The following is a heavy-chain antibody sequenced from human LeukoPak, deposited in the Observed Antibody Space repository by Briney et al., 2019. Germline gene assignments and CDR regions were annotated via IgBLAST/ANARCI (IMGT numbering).Heavy chain of an antibody. CDR2: INHSGST. V-gene: IGHV4-34*01. CDR1: GGSFSGYY. CDR3: ARAVILPLSQQLGELDY. D-gene: IGHD6-13*01. Sequence: SETLSLTCAVYGGSFSGYYWSWIRQPPGKGLEWIGEINHSGSTNYNPSLKSRVTISVDTSKNQFSLKLSSVTAADTAVYYCARAVILPLSQQLGELDYWGQGTLVTVSS. J-gene: IGHJ4*02.